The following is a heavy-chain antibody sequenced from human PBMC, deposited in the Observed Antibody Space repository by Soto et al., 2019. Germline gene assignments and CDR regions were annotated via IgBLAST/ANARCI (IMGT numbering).Heavy chain of an antibody. V-gene: IGHV3-20*04. CDR2: INWNGGST. J-gene: IGHJ5*02. CDR3: ARDSTPSAVTTHWFDP. D-gene: IGHD4-17*01. Sequence: GGSLRLSCAASGFTFSTYVMNWVRQAPGQGLEWVSSINWNGGSTGYADSVKGRFTISRDNTKNSPYLQMNSLRADDTAFYYCARDSTPSAVTTHWFDPWGQGTLVTVSS. CDR1: GFTFSTYV.